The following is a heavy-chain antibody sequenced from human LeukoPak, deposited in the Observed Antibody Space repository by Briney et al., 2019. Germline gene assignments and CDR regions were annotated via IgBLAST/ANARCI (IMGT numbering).Heavy chain of an antibody. CDR2: ISAYNGNT. Sequence: ASVKVSCKASGYTFTSYGISWVRQAPGQGLEWMGLISAYNGNTNYAQKLQGRVTMTRDTSISTAYIELSRLRSDDTAVYYCARARWLLLRVGGFRSGRIDYWGQGTLVTVSS. J-gene: IGHJ4*02. CDR3: ARARWLLLRVGGFRSGRIDY. CDR1: GYTFTSYG. V-gene: IGHV1-18*01. D-gene: IGHD3-22*01.